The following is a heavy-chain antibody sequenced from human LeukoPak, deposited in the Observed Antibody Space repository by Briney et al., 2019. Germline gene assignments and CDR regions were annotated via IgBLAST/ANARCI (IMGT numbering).Heavy chain of an antibody. CDR3: AKDRIPGIAVAGWFDP. J-gene: IGHJ5*02. Sequence: GGSLRLSCAASGFTFSSYAMRWVRQAPGKGLEWVSAISGSGGSTYYADSVKGRFTISRDNSKNTLYLQMNSLRAEDTAVYYCAKDRIPGIAVAGWFDPWGQGTLVTVSS. CDR1: GFTFSSYA. D-gene: IGHD6-19*01. CDR2: ISGSGGST. V-gene: IGHV3-23*01.